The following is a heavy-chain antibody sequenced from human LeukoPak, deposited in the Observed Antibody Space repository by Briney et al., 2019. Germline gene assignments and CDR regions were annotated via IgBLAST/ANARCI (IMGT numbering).Heavy chain of an antibody. CDR3: AKDDRYYYDSSGLLPDY. D-gene: IGHD3-22*01. CDR1: GFTFSNYG. J-gene: IGHJ4*02. Sequence: PGGSLRLSCAASGFTFSNYGMSWVRQAPGKGLEGVSVISGSGGSTYYADSVKGRFTISRDNSKNTLYLQMNSLRAEDTAVYYCAKDDRYYYDSSGLLPDYWGQGTLVTVSS. CDR2: ISGSGGST. V-gene: IGHV3-23*01.